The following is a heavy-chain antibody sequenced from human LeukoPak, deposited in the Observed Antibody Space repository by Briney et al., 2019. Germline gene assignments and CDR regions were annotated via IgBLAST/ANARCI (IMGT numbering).Heavy chain of an antibody. V-gene: IGHV3-30*02. J-gene: IGHJ4*02. CDR3: AKRRGSGSYVPCDY. CDR2: IRYDGSNK. CDR1: GFTFSSYG. D-gene: IGHD1-26*01. Sequence: GGSLRLSCAASGFTFSSYGMHWVRQAPGKGLEWVAFIRYDGSNKYYADAVKGRFTISRDNSKNTLYLQMNSLRAEDTAVYYCAKRRGSGSYVPCDYWGQGTLVTVSS.